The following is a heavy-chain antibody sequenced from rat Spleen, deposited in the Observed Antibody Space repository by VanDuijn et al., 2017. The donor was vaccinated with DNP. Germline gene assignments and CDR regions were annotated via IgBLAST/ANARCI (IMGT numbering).Heavy chain of an antibody. CDR2: ISPSGSST. J-gene: IGHJ1*01. Sequence: EVQLVESGGGLVQPGRSLKLSCAASGFTFSNFYMAWVRQAPKKGLEWVAAISPSGSSTYYPDSVKGRFTISRDDAKSSLYLQMNSLKSEDTATYYCARGSSSIYWYFDFWGPGTMVTESS. CDR1: GFTFSNFY. D-gene: IGHD1-2*01. V-gene: IGHV5-25*01. CDR3: ARGSSSIYWYFDF.